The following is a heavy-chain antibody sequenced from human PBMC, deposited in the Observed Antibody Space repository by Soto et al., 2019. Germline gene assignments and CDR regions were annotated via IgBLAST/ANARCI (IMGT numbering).Heavy chain of an antibody. J-gene: IGHJ4*02. CDR1: GYPFSTYG. Sequence: QVQLVQSGAEVTKPGASVKVSCKTSGYPFSTYGVSWVRQAPGQGLEWMGWSVANSGNTIYAQKFQGRVTMYTDRSTNTAYMDLRSRTSDDSALYYCARVAGYGSGNRLFDSGGQGTLVTVS. D-gene: IGHD3-10*01. CDR3: ARVAGYGSGNRLFDS. V-gene: IGHV1-18*01. CDR2: SVANSGNT.